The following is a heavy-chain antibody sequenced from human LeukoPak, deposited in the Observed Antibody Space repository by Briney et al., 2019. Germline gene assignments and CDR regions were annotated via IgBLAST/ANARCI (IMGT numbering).Heavy chain of an antibody. V-gene: IGHV1-69*13. CDR2: IIPIFGTA. CDR1: GGTFSSYA. CDR3: ARDKRGSGAVAGRAFDY. J-gene: IGHJ4*02. Sequence: SVKVSRKASGGTFSSYAISWVRQAPGQGLEWMGGIIPIFGTANYAQKFQGRVTITADESTSTAYMELSSLRSEDTAVCYCARDKRGSGAVAGRAFDYWGQGTLVTVSS. D-gene: IGHD6-19*01.